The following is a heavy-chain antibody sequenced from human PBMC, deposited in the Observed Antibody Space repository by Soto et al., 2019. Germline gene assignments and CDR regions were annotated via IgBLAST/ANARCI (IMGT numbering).Heavy chain of an antibody. CDR3: ARGDLYGDYPYYYYYYGMDV. J-gene: IGHJ6*02. CDR1: GGTFSSYA. D-gene: IGHD4-17*01. Sequence: QVQLVQSGAEVKKPGSSVKVSCKASGGTFSSYAISWVRQDRGQGLEWMGGIIPIFGTANYAQKFQGRVTITADESTSTGYMELSSLRSEDTAVYFCARGDLYGDYPYYYYYYGMDVWGQGTTVTVSS. CDR2: IIPIFGTA. V-gene: IGHV1-69*12.